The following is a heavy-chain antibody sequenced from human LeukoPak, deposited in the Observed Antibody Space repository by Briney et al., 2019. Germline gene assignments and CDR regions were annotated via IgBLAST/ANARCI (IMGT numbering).Heavy chain of an antibody. CDR1: GFTFSSYG. CDR3: AKELSSGWYYFDY. J-gene: IGHJ4*02. CDR2: IWYDGSNK. V-gene: IGHV3-33*06. Sequence: GGSLRLSCAASGFTFSSYGMHWVRQDPGKGLEWVAVIWYDGSNKYYADSVKGRFTISRDNSKNTLYLQMNSLRAEDTAVYYCAKELSSGWYYFDYWGQGTLVTVSS. D-gene: IGHD6-19*01.